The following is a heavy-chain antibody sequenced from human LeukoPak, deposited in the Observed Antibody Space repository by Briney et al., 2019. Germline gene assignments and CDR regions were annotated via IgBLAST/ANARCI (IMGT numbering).Heavy chain of an antibody. CDR3: ARHLPLKAVAAPSDAFDI. CDR1: GGSISSYY. CDR2: IYYSGST. V-gene: IGHV4-59*08. D-gene: IGHD6-19*01. Sequence: PSETLSLTCTVSGGSISSYYWSWIRRPPGKGLEWIGYIYYSGSTNYNPSLKSRVTISVDTSKNQFSLKLSSVTAADTAVYYCARHLPLKAVAAPSDAFDIWGQGTMVTVSS. J-gene: IGHJ3*02.